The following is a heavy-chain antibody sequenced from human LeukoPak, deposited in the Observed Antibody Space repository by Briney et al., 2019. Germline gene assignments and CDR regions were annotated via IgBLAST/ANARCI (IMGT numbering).Heavy chain of an antibody. CDR1: GFTLSSYA. J-gene: IGHJ5*02. V-gene: IGHV3-23*01. D-gene: IGHD6-19*01. CDR3: AKSYSSGWYLAWFDP. CDR2: ISGSGGST. Sequence: GGSLRLSCAASGFTLSSYAMSWVRQAPGKGLEWVSAISGSGGSTYYADSVKGRFTISRDNSKNTLYLQMNSLRAEDTAVYYCAKSYSSGWYLAWFDPWGQGTLVTVSS.